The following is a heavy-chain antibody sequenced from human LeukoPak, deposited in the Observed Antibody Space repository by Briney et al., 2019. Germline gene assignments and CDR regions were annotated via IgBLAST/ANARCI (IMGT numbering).Heavy chain of an antibody. CDR3: ARLPCGGDCYPPDNWFDP. J-gene: IGHJ5*02. V-gene: IGHV5-51*01. CDR2: IRADSQI. D-gene: IGHD2-21*02. CDR1: GYYFTDYW. Sequence: GESLKISCKTSGYYFTDYWIGWVRQKPGKGLEWMGIIRADSQITYSPSFQGQVTISADKSISTAYLQWSSLKASDTAMYYCARLPCGGDCYPPDNWFDPWGQGTLVTVSS.